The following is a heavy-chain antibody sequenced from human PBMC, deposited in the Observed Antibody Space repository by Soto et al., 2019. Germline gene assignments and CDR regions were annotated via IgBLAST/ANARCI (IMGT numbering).Heavy chain of an antibody. V-gene: IGHV4-34*01. CDR2: INHSGST. J-gene: IGHJ6*02. D-gene: IGHD2-2*01. CDR3: ARGKVEVVPAAKEYYYYYGMDV. CDR1: GGSFSGYY. Sequence: SETLSLTCAVYGGSFSGYYWSWIRQPPGKGLEWIGEINHSGSTNYNPSLKSRVTISVDTSKNQFSLKLSSVTAADTAVYYCARGKVEVVPAAKEYYYYYGMDVWGQGTTVTVS.